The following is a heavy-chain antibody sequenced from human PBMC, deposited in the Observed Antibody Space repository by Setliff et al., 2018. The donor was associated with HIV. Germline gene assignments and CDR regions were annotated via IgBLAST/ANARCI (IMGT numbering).Heavy chain of an antibody. J-gene: IGHJ6*03. CDR3: ARTRSGGSSVYYYYYMDV. V-gene: IGHV1-8*02. CDR2: MNPDSGNT. D-gene: IGHD2-15*01. Sequence: GASVKVSCKASGYTFINYDIYWVRQTTGQGLEWMGWMNPDSGNTGYAQKFQGRVTMTRNTSISTAYMDLSSLGFDDTAVYFCARTRSGGSSVYYYYYMDVWGQGTAVTVSS. CDR1: GYTFINYD.